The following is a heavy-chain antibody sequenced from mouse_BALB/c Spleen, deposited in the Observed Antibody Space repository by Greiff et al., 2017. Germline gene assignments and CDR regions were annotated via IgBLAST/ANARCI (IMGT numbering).Heavy chain of an antibody. CDR3: AREGYGRDG. V-gene: IGHV2-9*02. J-gene: IGHJ3*01. D-gene: IGHD1-1*01. CDR1: GFSLTSYG. Sequence: VQGVESGPGLVAPSQCLSITCTVSGFSLTSYGVHWVRQPPGKGLEWLGVIWAGGSTNYNSALMSRLSISKDNSTSQVFLNMDSLQTDDTAMYYCAREGYGRDGWGEGTQGTVSA. CDR2: IWAGGST.